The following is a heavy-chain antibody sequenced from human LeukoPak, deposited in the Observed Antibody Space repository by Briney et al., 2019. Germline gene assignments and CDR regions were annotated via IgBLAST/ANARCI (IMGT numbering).Heavy chain of an antibody. CDR2: ISSSSSYI. V-gene: IGHV3-21*01. Sequence: GGSLRLSCAASGFTFSSYSMNWVRQAPGKGLEWVSSISSSSSYIYYADSVKGRFTISRDNAKNSLYLQMNSLRAEDTAVYYCARDRWELPPFYWYFDLWGRGTLVTVSS. CDR1: GFTFSSYS. J-gene: IGHJ2*01. D-gene: IGHD1-26*01. CDR3: ARDRWELPPFYWYFDL.